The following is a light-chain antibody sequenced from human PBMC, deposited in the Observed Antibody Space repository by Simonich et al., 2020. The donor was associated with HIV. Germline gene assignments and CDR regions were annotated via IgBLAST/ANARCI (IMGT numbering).Light chain of an antibody. J-gene: IGLJ3*02. CDR3: YSTDSSGNRV. CDR2: EDS. V-gene: IGLV3-10*01. Sequence: SYELTQPPSVSVSPGQTARITFSGDALPKKYAYWYQQKSGQAPVLVIYEDSKRPSGIPERFSGSSSGTMATLTISGAQVEDEADYYCYSTDSSGNRVFGGGTKLTVL. CDR1: ALPKKY.